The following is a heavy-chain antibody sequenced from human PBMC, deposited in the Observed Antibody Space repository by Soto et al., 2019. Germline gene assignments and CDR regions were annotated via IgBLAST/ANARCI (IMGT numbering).Heavy chain of an antibody. CDR1: GFILSNYA. CDR3: AKDPSTGSADY. D-gene: IGHD3-9*01. CDR2: LSKDGANE. J-gene: IGHJ4*02. V-gene: IGHV3-23*01. Sequence: GGSLRLSCTASGFILSNYAMNWVRQAPGKGLEWVSTLSKDGANEHYAGSVKGRFTISRDGSKNTLYLQMNSLRAEDTAMYYCAKDPSTGSADYWGQGTQVTVSS.